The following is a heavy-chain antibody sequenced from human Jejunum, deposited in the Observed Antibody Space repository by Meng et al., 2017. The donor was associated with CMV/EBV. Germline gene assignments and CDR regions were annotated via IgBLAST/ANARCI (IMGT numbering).Heavy chain of an antibody. CDR2: INTSGTYI. CDR1: GFTFSTYS. Sequence: SCAASGFTFSTYSLDWVRQAPGKGLEWVSSINTSGTYIYYADSVTGRFTISRDNAKNSLYLQMNSLRAEDTAVYYCARGADDENYWGQGTLVTVSS. CDR3: ARGADDENY. V-gene: IGHV3-21*01. J-gene: IGHJ4*02.